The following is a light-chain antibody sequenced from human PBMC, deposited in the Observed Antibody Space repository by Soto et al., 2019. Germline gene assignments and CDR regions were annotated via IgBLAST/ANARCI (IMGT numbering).Light chain of an antibody. Sequence: QSVLTQPPSASGSPGQSVTISCTGTSSDVGGYNYVSWYQQHPGKAPKLMIYDVSKRPSGVPDRFSGSKSGNTASLTVSGLQAEDEADYYCSSYAGSNTWVFGGGTQLTVL. V-gene: IGLV2-8*01. CDR1: SSDVGGYNY. CDR2: DVS. CDR3: SSYAGSNTWV. J-gene: IGLJ3*02.